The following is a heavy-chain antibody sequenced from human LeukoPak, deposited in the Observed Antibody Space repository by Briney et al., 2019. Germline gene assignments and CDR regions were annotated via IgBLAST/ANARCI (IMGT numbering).Heavy chain of an antibody. D-gene: IGHD6-6*01. V-gene: IGHV3-30-3*01. Sequence: GRSLRLSCAASGFTFSSYAMHWVRQAPGKGLEWVAIIPYDGSNEYYAASVKGRFTISRDNSKNTLYLQMSSLRAEDTAVYYCARAPRVRRYSSSSGYYYYMDVWGKGTTVTVSS. CDR3: ARAPRVRRYSSSSGYYYYMDV. J-gene: IGHJ6*03. CDR1: GFTFSSYA. CDR2: IPYDGSNE.